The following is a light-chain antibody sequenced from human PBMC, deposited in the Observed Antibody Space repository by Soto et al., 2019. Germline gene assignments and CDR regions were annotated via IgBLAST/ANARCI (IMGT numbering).Light chain of an antibody. Sequence: QSVLTQPPSASGTPGQRVTISCSGSSSNIGTNPVNWYQQLPGAAPKLLIYSHNQRPSGVPDRFSVSKSGTSASLAISGLQSEDDAYYYCAAWDDSLNGLVFGGGTKVTVL. CDR1: SSNIGTNP. CDR3: AAWDDSLNGLV. J-gene: IGLJ2*01. V-gene: IGLV1-44*01. CDR2: SHN.